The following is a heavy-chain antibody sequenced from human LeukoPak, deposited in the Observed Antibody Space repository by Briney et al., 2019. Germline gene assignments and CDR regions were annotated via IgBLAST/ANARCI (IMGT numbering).Heavy chain of an antibody. CDR3: ATITGSPDY. Sequence: PGGSLRLSCAASGFTVSSNYMSWVRQAPGKGLEWVALISHDGENKFYADSVRGRFTISRDNSKNTVYLQMGSLRAEDTSLYYCATITGSPDYWGQGSLVTVSS. CDR1: GFTVSSNY. CDR2: ISHDGENK. V-gene: IGHV3-30*02. D-gene: IGHD1-20*01. J-gene: IGHJ4*02.